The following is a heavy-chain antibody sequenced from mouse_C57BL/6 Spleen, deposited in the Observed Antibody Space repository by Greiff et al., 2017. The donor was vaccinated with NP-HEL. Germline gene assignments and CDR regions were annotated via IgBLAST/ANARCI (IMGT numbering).Heavy chain of an antibody. CDR3: ASGSSYHWMAY. CDR2: INPGDGDT. Sequence: VKLMESGPELVKPGASVKISCKASGYAFSSSWMNWVKQRPGKGLEWIGRINPGDGDTNYNGKFKGKATLTAAKSSSTAYMQLRSLTYEDAAVYFCASGSSYHWMAYWGQGTLVTVSA. J-gene: IGHJ3*01. CDR1: GYAFSSSW. D-gene: IGHD1-1*01. V-gene: IGHV1-82*01.